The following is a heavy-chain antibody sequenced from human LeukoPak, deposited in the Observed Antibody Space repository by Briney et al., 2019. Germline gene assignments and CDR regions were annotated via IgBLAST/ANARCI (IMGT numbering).Heavy chain of an antibody. CDR3: APWTYYDFWSGYRIDY. V-gene: IGHV3-7*01. D-gene: IGHD3-3*01. Sequence: HPGRSLRLSCAASGFTFSSYWMSWVRQAPGKGLEWVANIKQDGSEKYYVDSVKGRFTISRDNAKNSLYLQMNSLRAEDTAVYYCAPWTYYDFWSGYRIDYWGQGTLVTVSS. J-gene: IGHJ4*02. CDR2: IKQDGSEK. CDR1: GFTFSSYW.